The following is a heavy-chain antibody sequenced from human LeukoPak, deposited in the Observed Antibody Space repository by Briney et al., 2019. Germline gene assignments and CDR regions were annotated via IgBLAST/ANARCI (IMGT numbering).Heavy chain of an antibody. D-gene: IGHD3-10*01. CDR3: ARQGARFGELLSFYAMDV. J-gene: IGHJ6*02. CDR1: GGSISSYP. Sequence: SETLSLTCTVSGGSISSYPWNWIRQPPGKGLEWIGNIYYSGSTNYNPSLKSRVTIPPDTSKNQFSLRLSSVTAADTAVYYCARQGARFGELLSFYAMDVWGQGTTVTVSS. CDR2: IYYSGST. V-gene: IGHV4-59*08.